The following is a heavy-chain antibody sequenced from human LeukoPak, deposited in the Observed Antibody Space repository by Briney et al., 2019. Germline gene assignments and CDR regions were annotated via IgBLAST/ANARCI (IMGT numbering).Heavy chain of an antibody. CDR3: ARRKGTFDY. V-gene: IGHV4-38-2*02. CDR2: IYHSGST. CDR1: GYSISSGYY. Sequence: KPSETLSLTCTVSGYSISSGYYWGWIRQPPGTGLEWIGSIYHSGSTYYNPSLKSRVTISVDTSKNQFSLKLSSVTAADTAVYYCARRKGTFDYWGQGTLVTVSS. J-gene: IGHJ4*02.